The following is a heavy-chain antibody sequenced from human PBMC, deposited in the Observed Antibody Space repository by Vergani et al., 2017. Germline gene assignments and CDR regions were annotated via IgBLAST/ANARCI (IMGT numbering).Heavy chain of an antibody. Sequence: EVHLEESGGGLVQPGGSLRLSCAASGFTFGDYYMAWIRLAPGQGLDWVASIKRDGTETFYVDSVTGRFTISRDNAKTTLYLQMNSLRDEDRGVYYCARISGGSAPYLHYWGQGTLVTVAS. D-gene: IGHD2-15*01. CDR1: GFTFGDYY. V-gene: IGHV3-7*01. J-gene: IGHJ1*01. CDR3: ARISGGSAPYLHY. CDR2: IKRDGTET.